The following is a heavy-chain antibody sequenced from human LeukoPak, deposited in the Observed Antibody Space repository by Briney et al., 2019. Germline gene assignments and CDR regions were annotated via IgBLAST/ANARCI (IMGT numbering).Heavy chain of an antibody. CDR1: GGTFSSYA. J-gene: IGHJ4*02. CDR2: IIPIFGTA. CDR3: ARDPTYYYDSSGYYN. V-gene: IGHV1-69*05. D-gene: IGHD3-22*01. Sequence: ASVKVSCNASGGTFSSYAISWVRQAPGQGLDWMGGIIPIFGTANYAQTFQGRVTITTEESTSTAYMELSSLRSEETAVYYCARDPTYYYDSSGYYNWGQGALVTVSS.